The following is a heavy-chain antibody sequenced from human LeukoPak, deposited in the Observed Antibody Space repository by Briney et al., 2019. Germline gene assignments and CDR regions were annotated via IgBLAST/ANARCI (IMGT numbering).Heavy chain of an antibody. V-gene: IGHV1-46*01. Sequence: ASVKVSCKASGYTFTGYYMHWVRQAPGQGLEWMGINNPSGGSTSYAQKFQGRVTMTRDTSTSTVYMELSSLRSEDTAVYYCARVSPYTAMAPYFDYWGQGTLVTVSS. CDR3: ARVSPYTAMAPYFDY. CDR1: GYTFTGYY. J-gene: IGHJ4*02. D-gene: IGHD5-18*01. CDR2: NNPSGGST.